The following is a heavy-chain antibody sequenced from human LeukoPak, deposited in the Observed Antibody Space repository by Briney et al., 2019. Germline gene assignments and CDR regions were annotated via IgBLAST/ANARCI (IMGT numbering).Heavy chain of an antibody. V-gene: IGHV3-48*02. D-gene: IGHD3-22*01. CDR3: ARDQGYYDSSGYYSYNWFDP. CDR1: GFTFSSYS. CDR2: ISSSSSTI. J-gene: IGHJ5*02. Sequence: PGGSLRLSCAASGFTFSSYSMNWVRKAPGKGLEWVSYISSSSSTIYYADSVKGRFTISRDNAKNSLYLQMNGLRDEDTAVYYCARDQGYYDSSGYYSYNWFDPWGQGTLVTVSS.